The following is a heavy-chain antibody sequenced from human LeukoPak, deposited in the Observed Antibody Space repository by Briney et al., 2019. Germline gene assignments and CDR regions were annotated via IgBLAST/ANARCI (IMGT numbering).Heavy chain of an antibody. J-gene: IGHJ4*02. CDR1: GYTFSDYY. Sequence: ASVKVSCKASGYTFSDYYTHWVRQAPGQGLEWMGWINPNSGGTRYAQQFQGRVTMTRDTSIGTVYMELSTLRSDVTAVYYCARDLSTSSNWELDYWGQGTLVTVSS. CDR2: INPNSGGT. V-gene: IGHV1-2*02. D-gene: IGHD1-1*01. CDR3: ARDLSTSSNWELDY.